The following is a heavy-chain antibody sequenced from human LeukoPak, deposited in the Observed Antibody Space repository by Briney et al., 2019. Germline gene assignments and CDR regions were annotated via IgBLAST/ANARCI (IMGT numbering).Heavy chain of an antibody. J-gene: IGHJ4*02. CDR3: AKAFDYGGNRPPYYFDY. CDR2: ISGSGGST. D-gene: IGHD4-23*01. Sequence: GGSLRLSCAASGFTFSSYGMHWVRQAPGKGLEWVSGISGSGGSTYYADSVQGRFTISRDNSKNTLYLQMNSLRAEDTAVYYCAKAFDYGGNRPPYYFDYWGQGTLVTVSS. CDR1: GFTFSSYG. V-gene: IGHV3-23*01.